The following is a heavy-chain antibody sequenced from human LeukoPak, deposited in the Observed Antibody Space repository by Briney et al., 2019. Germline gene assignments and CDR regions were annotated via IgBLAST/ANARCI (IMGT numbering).Heavy chain of an antibody. CDR2: IYTTGNT. D-gene: IGHD3-10*01. CDR1: GASISSGNDF. Sequence: SQTLSLTCSVSGASISSGNDFWTWIRQPAGKGLEWVGHIYTTGNTRYNPSLKSRVTILEDTSKNQFSLKLSAVTAADTAVYYCARGAPHSYGSGIYYPDYWGQGILVTVST. V-gene: IGHV4-61*09. CDR3: ARGAPHSYGSGIYYPDY. J-gene: IGHJ4*02.